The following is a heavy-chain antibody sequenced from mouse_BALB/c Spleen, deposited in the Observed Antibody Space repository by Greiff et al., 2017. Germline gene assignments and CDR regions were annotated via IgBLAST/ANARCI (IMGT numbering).Heavy chain of an antibody. V-gene: IGHV1S135*01. J-gene: IGHJ4*01. D-gene: IGHD3-2*01. Sequence: VQLQQSGPELMKPGASVKISCKASGYSFTSYYMHWVKQSHGKSLEWIGYIDPFNGGTSYNQKFKGKATLTVDKSSSTAYMHLSSLTSEDSAVYYCARRDSSGYSYAMDYWGQGTSVTVSS. CDR2: IDPFNGGT. CDR3: ARRDSSGYSYAMDY. CDR1: GYSFTSYY.